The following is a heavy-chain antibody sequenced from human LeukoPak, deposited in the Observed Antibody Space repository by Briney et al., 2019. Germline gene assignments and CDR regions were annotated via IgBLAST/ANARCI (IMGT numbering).Heavy chain of an antibody. Sequence: PSETLSLTCTVSGGSISSYYWSWLRQPPGKGLEWIGYIYNSGSTNYNPSLKSRVTISVDTSKNQFSLKLSSVTAADTAVYYCATTGYCSGNSCYLNPIDHWGQGTLVTVSS. CDR3: ATTGYCSGNSCYLNPIDH. D-gene: IGHD2-15*01. V-gene: IGHV4-59*01. CDR1: GGSISSYY. J-gene: IGHJ4*02. CDR2: IYNSGST.